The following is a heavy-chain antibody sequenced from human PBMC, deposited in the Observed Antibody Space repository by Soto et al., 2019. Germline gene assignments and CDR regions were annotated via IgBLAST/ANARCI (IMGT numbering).Heavy chain of an antibody. CDR2: IYYSGSA. J-gene: IGHJ4*02. D-gene: IGHD3-9*01. CDR3: VRDTEDTGYFGNFES. Sequence: SETLSLTCTVSRGSISSGGYYWSWVRQQPGKGLEWIGYIYYSGSAFYNPSLRSRVTMSVDTSKNQFSLTLSSVTAADTAVYFCVRDTEDTGYFGNFESWGQGTQVTVSS. V-gene: IGHV4-31*03. CDR1: RGSISSGGYY.